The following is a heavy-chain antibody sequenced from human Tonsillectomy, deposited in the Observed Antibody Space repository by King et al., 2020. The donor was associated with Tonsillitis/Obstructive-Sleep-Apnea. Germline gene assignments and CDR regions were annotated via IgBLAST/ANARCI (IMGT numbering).Heavy chain of an antibody. Sequence: VQLVESGGGLIQPGGSLRLSCAASGFTVSSNYMSWVRQAPGKGLEWVSVIYSGGSTYYADSVKGRFTISRDNSKNTLYLQMNSLRAEDTAVYYCARQTLGAMFQCFQHWGQGTLVTVSS. CDR3: ARQTLGAMFQCFQH. J-gene: IGHJ1*01. D-gene: IGHD3-10*02. CDR2: IYSGGST. V-gene: IGHV3-53*01. CDR1: GFTVSSNY.